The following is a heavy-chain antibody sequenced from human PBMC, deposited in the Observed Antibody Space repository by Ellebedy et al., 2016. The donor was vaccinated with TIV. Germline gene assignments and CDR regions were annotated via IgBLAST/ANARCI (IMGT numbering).Heavy chain of an antibody. Sequence: SVKVSXXASGGTFSSYAISWVRQAPGQGLEWMGGIIPIFGTANYAQKFQGRVTITADESTSTAYMELSSLRSEDTAVYYCAREHHIAVAGYNWFNPWGQGTLVTVSS. D-gene: IGHD6-19*01. CDR1: GGTFSSYA. CDR2: IIPIFGTA. J-gene: IGHJ5*02. V-gene: IGHV1-69*13. CDR3: AREHHIAVAGYNWFNP.